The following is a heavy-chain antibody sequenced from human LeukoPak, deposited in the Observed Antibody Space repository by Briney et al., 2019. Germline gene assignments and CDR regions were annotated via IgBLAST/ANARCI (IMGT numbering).Heavy chain of an antibody. V-gene: IGHV1-8*01. Sequence: ASVKVSCKASGYTFTSYDINWVRQATGQGLEWMGWMNPNSGNTGYAQKFQGRVTMTRNTSISTAYMELSSLRSEDTAVYYCAREVSGSGGFDYWGQGTLVTVSS. D-gene: IGHD6-19*01. CDR2: MNPNSGNT. CDR1: GYTFTSYD. J-gene: IGHJ4*02. CDR3: AREVSGSGGFDY.